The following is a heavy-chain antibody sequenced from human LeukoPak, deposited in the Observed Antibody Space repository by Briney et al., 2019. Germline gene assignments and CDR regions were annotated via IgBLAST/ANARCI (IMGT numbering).Heavy chain of an antibody. D-gene: IGHD3-10*01. V-gene: IGHV4-30-4*01. CDR1: GDSISSGDYY. CDR2: IYYSGTT. CDR3: ARGPYGSGSYY. Sequence: KTSQTLSLTCTVSGDSISSGDYYWSWIRQPPGKGLEWIGYIYYSGTTYYNPSLKSRVTISVDTSKNQFSLKLTSVTAADTAVYYCARGPYGSGSYYWGQGTLVTVSS. J-gene: IGHJ4*02.